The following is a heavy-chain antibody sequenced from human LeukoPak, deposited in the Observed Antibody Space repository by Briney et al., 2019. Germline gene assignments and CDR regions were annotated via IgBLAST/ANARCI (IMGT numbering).Heavy chain of an antibody. D-gene: IGHD6-13*01. J-gene: IGHJ6*02. Sequence: GSSVKVSCKASGGTFSSYAISWVRQAPGQGLEWMGGIIPIFGTANYAQKFQGRVTITADESTSTAYMELSSLRSEDTAVYYCARSGYSSSWYLYYYYGMDVWGQGTTVTVSS. CDR2: IIPIFGTA. CDR1: GGTFSSYA. CDR3: ARSGYSSSWYLYYYYGMDV. V-gene: IGHV1-69*01.